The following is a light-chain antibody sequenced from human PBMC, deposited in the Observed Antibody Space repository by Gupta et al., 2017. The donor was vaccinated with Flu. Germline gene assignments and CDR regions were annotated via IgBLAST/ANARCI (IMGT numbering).Light chain of an antibody. V-gene: IGKV3D-15*01. CDR3: QQDKNAPPWT. CDR1: QSVSGN. Sequence: EIVMTQSPATLSVSPGERATLSCRASQSVSGNLAWYQKKAGQAPRLLIYSTSTRVTGIPARFSGRGSGTEFTLTISSRESEDVALYYCQQDKNAPPWTFGQGTKVEIK. J-gene: IGKJ1*01. CDR2: STS.